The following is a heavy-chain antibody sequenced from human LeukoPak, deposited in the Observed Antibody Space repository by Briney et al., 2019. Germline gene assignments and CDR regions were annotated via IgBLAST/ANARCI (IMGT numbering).Heavy chain of an antibody. Sequence: SETLSLTCTVSGVSISSYYWSWIRQPPGKGLEWIGYIYYSGSTNYNPSLKSRVTISVDTSKNQFSLKLSSVTAADTAVYYCARGAYYVFWGAYNWFDPWGQGTLVPVSS. J-gene: IGHJ5*02. CDR1: GVSISSYY. V-gene: IGHV4-59*12. CDR2: IYYSGST. CDR3: ARGAYYVFWGAYNWFDP. D-gene: IGHD3-3*01.